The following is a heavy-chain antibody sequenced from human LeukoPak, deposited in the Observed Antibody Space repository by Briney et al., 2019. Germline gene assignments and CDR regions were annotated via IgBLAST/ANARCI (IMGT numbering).Heavy chain of an antibody. V-gene: IGHV1-46*01. Sequence: GASVKVSCKASGRTFSNYYMHWVRQAPGQGLEWMGIINPSGGSTSYAQKFQGRVTMTRDTSTSTVYMELSSLRSEDTAVYYCARGGPAGDFIVVAPTNNAFDIWGQGTMVTVSS. CDR1: GRTFSNYY. J-gene: IGHJ3*02. D-gene: IGHD2-2*01. CDR2: INPSGGST. CDR3: ARGGPAGDFIVVAPTNNAFDI.